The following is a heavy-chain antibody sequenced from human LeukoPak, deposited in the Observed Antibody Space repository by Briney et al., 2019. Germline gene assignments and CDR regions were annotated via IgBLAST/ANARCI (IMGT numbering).Heavy chain of an antibody. CDR3: ARGGSSWYVGRFDY. J-gene: IGHJ4*02. Sequence: GASVKVSCKASGYTFTSYGISRVRQAPGQGLEWMGWISAYNGNTNYAQKLQGRVTMTTDTSTSTAYMELRSLRPDDTAVYYCARGGSSWYVGRFDYWGQGTLVTVSS. CDR2: ISAYNGNT. D-gene: IGHD6-13*01. CDR1: GYTFTSYG. V-gene: IGHV1-18*01.